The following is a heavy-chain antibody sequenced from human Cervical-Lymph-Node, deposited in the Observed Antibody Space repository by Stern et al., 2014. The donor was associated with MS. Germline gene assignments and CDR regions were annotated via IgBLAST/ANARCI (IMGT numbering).Heavy chain of an antibody. Sequence: QVQLVQSGAEVKEPGASVKVSCTASGYNFTDYNIQWVRQAPGQGLEWMGMISPDGGRTAYAPKCRGRVTMTRDKSTATVYMELNSLRSEDTAVYFCARVAPTVGVAYWGQGTLVTVSS. CDR2: ISPDGGRT. CDR3: ARVAPTVGVAY. V-gene: IGHV1-46*01. CDR1: GYNFTDYN. D-gene: IGHD1-26*01. J-gene: IGHJ4*02.